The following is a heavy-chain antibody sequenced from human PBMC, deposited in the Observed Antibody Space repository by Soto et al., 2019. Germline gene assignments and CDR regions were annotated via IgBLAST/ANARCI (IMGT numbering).Heavy chain of an antibody. V-gene: IGHV3-23*01. Sequence: GESLKISCAASGFTFSSYAMSWVRQAPGKGLEWVSAISGSGGSTYYADSVKGRFTISRDNSKNTLYLQMNSLRAEDTAVYYCAKVSVVVVAASFFDYWGQGTLVTVSS. D-gene: IGHD2-15*01. CDR1: GFTFSSYA. J-gene: IGHJ4*02. CDR2: ISGSGGST. CDR3: AKVSVVVVAASFFDY.